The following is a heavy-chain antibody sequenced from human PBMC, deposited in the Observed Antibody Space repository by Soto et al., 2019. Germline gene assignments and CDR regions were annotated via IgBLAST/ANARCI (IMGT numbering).Heavy chain of an antibody. J-gene: IGHJ4*02. CDR2: IYWDDDK. D-gene: IGHD6-13*01. CDR1: GFSLSTSGVG. CDR3: AHLYRSSWVFDY. V-gene: IGHV2-5*02. Sequence: SCPTLVNPTPTRTLTCTFSGFSLSTSGVGVRWIRQPPGKALEWLALIYWDDDKRYSPSLMSSLTITKDTSKNQVVVTMTNMDPVDTATYYCAHLYRSSWVFDYWGQGTLVTVSS.